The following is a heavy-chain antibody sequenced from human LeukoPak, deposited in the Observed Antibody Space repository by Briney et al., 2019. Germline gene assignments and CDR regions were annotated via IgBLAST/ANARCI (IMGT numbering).Heavy chain of an antibody. J-gene: IGHJ4*02. CDR3: SRAPYSNYVNLDL. D-gene: IGHD4-11*01. Sequence: GGSLRLSCTASGFTFGDYSMSWVRQAPGKGLEWVCFIRRKAYGGTAEYAASVNGRFTISRDDSIGIAYLQMNSLQTEDTAVYYCSRAPYSNYVNLDLWGPGTLVTVSS. V-gene: IGHV3-49*04. CDR1: GFTFGDYS. CDR2: IRRKAYGGTA.